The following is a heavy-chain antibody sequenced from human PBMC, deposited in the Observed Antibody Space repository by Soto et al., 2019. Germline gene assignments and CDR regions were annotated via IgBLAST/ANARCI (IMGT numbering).Heavy chain of an antibody. D-gene: IGHD3-10*01. V-gene: IGHV3-53*01. J-gene: IGHJ5*02. CDR1: GFSVRSSQ. CDR3: ARVGPYDSQSYMFRYPPFAP. Sequence: GGSLRLSCAASGFSVRSSQMSWVRQAPGKGLEWVSIIFSDGTTHYGVSVKGRFTISRDSARNTVYLQMNGLRVDDTAVYYCARVGPYDSQSYMFRYPPFAPLGQGTQVIVSS. CDR2: IFSDGTT.